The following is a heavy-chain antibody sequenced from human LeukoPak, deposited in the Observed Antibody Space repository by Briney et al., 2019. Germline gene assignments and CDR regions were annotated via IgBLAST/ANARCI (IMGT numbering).Heavy chain of an antibody. CDR3: ARDPKTTVVTPDHYYGMDV. D-gene: IGHD4-23*01. CDR1: GYTFTSYG. CDR2: ISAYNGNT. V-gene: IGHV1-18*01. Sequence: ASVKVSCKASGYTFTSYGISWVRQAPGQGLEWMGWISAYNGNTNYAQKLQGRVTMTTDTSTSTAYMELRSLRSDDTAVDYCARDPKTTVVTPDHYYGMDVWGQGTTVTVFS. J-gene: IGHJ6*02.